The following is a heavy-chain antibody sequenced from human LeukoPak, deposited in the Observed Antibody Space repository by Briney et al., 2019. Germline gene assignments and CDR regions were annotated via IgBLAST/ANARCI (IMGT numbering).Heavy chain of an antibody. CDR2: IKRDGSEK. CDR3: ARDSSHRVAGSWRYYYYSMDV. CDR1: GFTFSAYW. V-gene: IGHV3-7*01. J-gene: IGHJ6*03. D-gene: IGHD6-19*01. Sequence: GGSLRLSCAASGFTFSAYWMSWVRQAPGKGLEWVANIKRDGSEKYYVDSVKGRFTISRDNAKNSLYLQMNSLRVEDTGVYYCARDSSHRVAGSWRYYYYSMDVWGKGTTVTVSS.